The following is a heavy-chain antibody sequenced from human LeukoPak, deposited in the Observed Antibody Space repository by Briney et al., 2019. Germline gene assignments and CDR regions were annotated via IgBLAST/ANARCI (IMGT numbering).Heavy chain of an antibody. CDR2: INSDSGFT. CDR1: GYTFIGYY. V-gene: IGHV1-2*02. D-gene: IGHD3-9*01. CDR3: AGDFDMKGFDP. Sequence: GASVTVSYKPSGYTFIGYYMNWVRQAPGQGLEWMGWINSDSGFTKYAQKSQGTGTMTRDTSITTVYMDLARQTSDDTAVYYCAGDFDMKGFDPWGQGTLVTVSS. J-gene: IGHJ5*02.